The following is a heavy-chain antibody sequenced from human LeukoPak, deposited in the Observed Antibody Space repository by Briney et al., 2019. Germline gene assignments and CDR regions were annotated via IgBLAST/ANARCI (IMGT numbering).Heavy chain of an antibody. CDR1: GSAFSSYW. D-gene: IGHD1-26*01. J-gene: IGHJ6*03. V-gene: IGHV3-7*01. CDR3: AREGSGSYLYYYYMDV. CDR2: IKQDGSEK. Sequence: GGSLRLSCAASGSAFSSYWMSWVRQAPGKGLEWVANIKQDGSEKYYVDSVKGRFTISRDNAKNSLYLQMNSLRAEDTAVYYCAREGSGSYLYYYYMDVWGKGTTVTVSS.